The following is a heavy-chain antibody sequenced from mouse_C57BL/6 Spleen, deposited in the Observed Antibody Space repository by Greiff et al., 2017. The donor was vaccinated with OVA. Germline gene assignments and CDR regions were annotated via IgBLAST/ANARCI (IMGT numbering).Heavy chain of an antibody. CDR2: ISYSGST. D-gene: IGHD1-1*01. CDR3: AIAYYYGSINY. CDR1: GYSITSDY. V-gene: IGHV3-8*01. J-gene: IGHJ2*01. Sequence: EVKLQESGPGLAKPSQTLSLTCSVTGYSITSDYWNWIRKFPGKKLEYMGYISYSGSTYYNTSLKNRISITRDTSKNQYYLQLNTVTTEDTATYYCAIAYYYGSINYWGQGTTLTVSS.